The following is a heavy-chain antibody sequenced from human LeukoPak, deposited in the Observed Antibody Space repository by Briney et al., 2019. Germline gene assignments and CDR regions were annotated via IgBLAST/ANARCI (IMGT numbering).Heavy chain of an antibody. CDR2: IYSGGTT. CDR3: AKGQELDDGVFDS. V-gene: IGHV3-53*01. CDR1: GFTVSSNY. D-gene: IGHD1-1*01. J-gene: IGHJ4*02. Sequence: GGSLRLSCAASGFTVSSNYMSWVDQAPGKGLEWVSVIYSGGTTHYADSVKGRFTISRHNSKNTLYLELNSLRVEDTATFYCAKGQELDDGVFDSWGQGTMVTVSS.